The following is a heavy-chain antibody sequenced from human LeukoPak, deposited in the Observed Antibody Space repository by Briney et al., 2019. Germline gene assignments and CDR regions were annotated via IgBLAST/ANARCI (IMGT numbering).Heavy chain of an antibody. V-gene: IGHV4-59*02. CDR1: GGSVSSYY. CDR3: AREREIVGGIDI. CDR2: IHYSGST. J-gene: IGHJ3*02. Sequence: SETLSLTCTVSGGSVSSYYWSWIRQPPGKGLEWIGYIHYSGSTNYNPSLKSRVTISVDTSKNQFSLKLSSMTAADTAVYYCAREREIVGGIDIWGQGTMVTVSS. D-gene: IGHD1-26*01.